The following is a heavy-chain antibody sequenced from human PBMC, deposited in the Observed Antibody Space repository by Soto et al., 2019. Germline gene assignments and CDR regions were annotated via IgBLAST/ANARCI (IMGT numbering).Heavy chain of an antibody. J-gene: IGHJ6*02. CDR2: IIPIFGTA. Sequence: QVQLVQSGAEVKRPGSSVKVSCKTSGGTSTNYAISWVRQAPGQGLEWMGGIIPIFGTANYAQRFQGRVTITADESTSTANMDLSSLTSEDTAVYYCARDSPMVRGVSYYYGMDVWGQGTTVTVSS. CDR3: ARDSPMVRGVSYYYGMDV. D-gene: IGHD3-10*01. CDR1: GGTSTNYA. V-gene: IGHV1-69*12.